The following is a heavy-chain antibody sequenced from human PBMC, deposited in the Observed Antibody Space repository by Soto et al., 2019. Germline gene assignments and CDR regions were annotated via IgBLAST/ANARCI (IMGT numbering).Heavy chain of an antibody. D-gene: IGHD6-13*01. Sequence: GESLKISCKGSEFSFISYWIGWVRQMPGKGLEWMGIIYPGDSDTRYSPSFQGQVTISADKSISTAYLQWSSLKASYTAMYYCARTSAAGKYYDGMDVWGQGTTVTVSS. V-gene: IGHV5-51*01. CDR1: EFSFISYW. CDR3: ARTSAAGKYYDGMDV. CDR2: IYPGDSDT. J-gene: IGHJ6*02.